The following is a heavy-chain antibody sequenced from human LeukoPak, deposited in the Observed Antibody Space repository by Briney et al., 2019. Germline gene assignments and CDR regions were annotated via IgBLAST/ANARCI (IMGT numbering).Heavy chain of an antibody. Sequence: ASVKVSCKASGYTFTNYYMHWVRQAPGQGLERMGWINPNSGGTTYAHRFQGRVTMTRDTSISTAYMELSGLTSDDTAVYYCARNPPYCTSTSCYNDYWGQGTLVTVSS. V-gene: IGHV1-2*02. CDR2: INPNSGGT. CDR1: GYTFTNYY. D-gene: IGHD2-2*02. CDR3: ARNPPYCTSTSCYNDY. J-gene: IGHJ4*02.